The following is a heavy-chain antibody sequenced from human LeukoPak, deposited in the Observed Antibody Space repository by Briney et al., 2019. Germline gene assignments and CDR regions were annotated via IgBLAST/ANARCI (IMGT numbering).Heavy chain of an antibody. D-gene: IGHD3-9*01. V-gene: IGHV3-23*01. CDR1: GFTFSSYG. J-gene: IGHJ4*02. CDR2: ISVSGGNT. CDR3: AKRRTNYDILTGDFDY. Sequence: GGSLRLSCEASGFTFSSYGMSWVRQAPGKGLEWVSGISVSGGNTFYADSVKGRFTISRDNSKNTLYLQMNSLRAEDTAVYYCAKRRTNYDILTGDFDYWGQGTPVTVSS.